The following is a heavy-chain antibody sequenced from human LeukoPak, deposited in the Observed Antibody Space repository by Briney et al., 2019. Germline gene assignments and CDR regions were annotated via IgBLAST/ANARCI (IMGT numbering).Heavy chain of an antibody. CDR2: INSDGSST. J-gene: IGHJ3*02. D-gene: IGHD3-9*01. CDR1: GFTFSSYW. V-gene: IGHV3-74*01. CDR3: ARDQGYYDILTGYSAAAFDI. Sequence: GGSLRLSCAASGFTFSSYWMHWVRQAPGKGLVWVSRINSDGSSTSYADSVKGRFTISRDNAKNTLYLQMNSLRAKDTAVYYCARDQGYYDILTGYSAAAFDIWGQGTMVTVSS.